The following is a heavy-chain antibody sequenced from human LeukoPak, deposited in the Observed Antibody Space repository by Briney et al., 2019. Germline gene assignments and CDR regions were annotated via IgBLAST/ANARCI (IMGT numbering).Heavy chain of an antibody. Sequence: SETLSLTCTVSGGSINGYYWSWIRQPPGKGLEWLGYIYYSGSTNYSPSLKSRVTISVDTSKNQFSLKLSSVTAADTAVYYCVRENHHDTSDDDNWFDPWGQGTLVTVSS. CDR2: IYYSGST. J-gene: IGHJ5*02. V-gene: IGHV4-59*01. D-gene: IGHD3-22*01. CDR3: VRENHHDTSDDDNWFDP. CDR1: GGSINGYY.